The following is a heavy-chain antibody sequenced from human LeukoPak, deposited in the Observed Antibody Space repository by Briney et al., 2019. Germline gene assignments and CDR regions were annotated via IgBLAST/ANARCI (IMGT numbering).Heavy chain of an antibody. J-gene: IGHJ6*03. CDR2: INQDGSER. CDR3: ARRAVAGKDYYYYMDV. CDR1: EFTFSGHW. D-gene: IGHD6-19*01. Sequence: GGSLRLSCAASEFTFSGHWMSWVRQAPGKGLEWVAHINQDGSERLYVDSVKGRFTISRDNAKNSLYLQMNSLRAEDTAVYYCARRAVAGKDYYYYMDVWGKGTTVTVSS. V-gene: IGHV3-7*01.